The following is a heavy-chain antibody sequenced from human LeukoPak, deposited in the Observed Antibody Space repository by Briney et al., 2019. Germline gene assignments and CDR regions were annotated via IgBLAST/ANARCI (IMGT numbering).Heavy chain of an antibody. V-gene: IGHV3-7*01. CDR3: ATSLDAPGNY. D-gene: IGHD6-13*01. Sequence: QPGGSLRLSFLVSGFTFSTSWMAWVRQAPGKGLEWLSNINRDGRQTYYVDSVKGRLTISRDNAENSLHLQMNSLRAEDTAVYYCATSLDAPGNYWGQGSLVTVYS. CDR2: INRDGRQT. CDR1: GFTFSTSW. J-gene: IGHJ4*02.